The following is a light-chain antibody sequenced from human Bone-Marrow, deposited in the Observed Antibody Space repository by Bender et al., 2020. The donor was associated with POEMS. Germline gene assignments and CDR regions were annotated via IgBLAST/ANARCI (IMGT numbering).Light chain of an antibody. CDR1: SSDIGTYNY. Sequence: QSALTQPRSVSGSPGQSITISCTGTSSDIGTYNYVSWYQQYPGKAPQLMIYDVSYRPSGVSDRFSGSKSGNTASLTVSGLQAEDEAEYYCQSYDNSLGGWVFGGGTKLTVL. CDR2: DVS. V-gene: IGLV2-11*01. J-gene: IGLJ3*02. CDR3: QSYDNSLGGWV.